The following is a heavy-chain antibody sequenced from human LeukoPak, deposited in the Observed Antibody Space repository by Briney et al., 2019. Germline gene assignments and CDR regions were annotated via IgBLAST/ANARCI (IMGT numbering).Heavy chain of an antibody. CDR3: ASGITMVRGVKGFYAFDI. Sequence: GGSRRLSCAASGFTFSSYGMHWVRQAPGKGLEWVAVIWYDGSNKYYADSVKGRFTISRDNAKNSLYLQMNSLRAEDTAVYYCASGITMVRGVKGFYAFDIWGQGTMVTVSS. V-gene: IGHV3-33*03. CDR1: GFTFSSYG. D-gene: IGHD3-10*01. CDR2: IWYDGSNK. J-gene: IGHJ3*02.